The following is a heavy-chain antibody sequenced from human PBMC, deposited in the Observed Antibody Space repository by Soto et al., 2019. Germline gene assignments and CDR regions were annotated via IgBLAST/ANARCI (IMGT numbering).Heavy chain of an antibody. CDR1: GYPFTSYH. D-gene: IGHD6-19*01. CDR3: ARGRFISKGYDSGWYIAH. V-gene: IGHV1-8*01. Sequence: QVQLVQSGAEVKKPGASVKVSCKPSGYPFTSYHVNWVRQAPGQGLEWMGWMNPDSGSTDYALKFQGRLTMTRNTSMSTANLELRSLTSDDTAIYSCARGRFISKGYDSGWYIAHWGQRPQVIVSS. J-gene: IGHJ5*02. CDR2: MNPDSGST.